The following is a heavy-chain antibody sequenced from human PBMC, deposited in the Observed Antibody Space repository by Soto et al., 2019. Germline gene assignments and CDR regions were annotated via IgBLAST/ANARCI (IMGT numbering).Heavy chain of an antibody. Sequence: EVQLVESGGGLVKPGGSLRLSCAASGLTFSSYSMNWVRQAPGKGLEWVSSISSSSSYIYYADSVKGRFTISRDNAKNSLYLQMNSLRAEDTAVYYCARDDSGWFSFDYWGQGTLVTVSS. CDR1: GLTFSSYS. J-gene: IGHJ4*02. CDR2: ISSSSSYI. V-gene: IGHV3-21*01. D-gene: IGHD6-19*01. CDR3: ARDDSGWFSFDY.